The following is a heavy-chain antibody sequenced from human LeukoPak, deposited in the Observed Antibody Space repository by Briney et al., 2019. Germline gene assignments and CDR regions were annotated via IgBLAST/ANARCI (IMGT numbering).Heavy chain of an antibody. J-gene: IGHJ6*02. Sequence: SVKVSCKASGGTFSSYAISWVRQAPGQGLEWMGGIISIFGTANYAQKFQGRVTITADESTSTAYMELSSLRSEDTAVYYCASPHSGNRGVMYYYGMDVWGQGTTVTVSS. V-gene: IGHV1-69*01. CDR3: ASPHSGNRGVMYYYGMDV. CDR2: IISIFGTA. D-gene: IGHD1-26*01. CDR1: GGTFSSYA.